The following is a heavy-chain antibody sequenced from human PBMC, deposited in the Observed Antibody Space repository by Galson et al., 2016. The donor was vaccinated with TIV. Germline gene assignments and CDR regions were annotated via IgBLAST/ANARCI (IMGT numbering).Heavy chain of an antibody. J-gene: IGHJ3*02. D-gene: IGHD3-22*01. CDR1: GFTFSSYW. CDR3: VKTNIYLDAVVADGAFDI. CDR2: INGDGSST. Sequence: SLRLSCAASGFTFSSYWMHWVRQPPGKGLVWVSGINGDGSSTKYADSVKGRITISRDNAKKSLYLQMNSLRTEDTALYYCVKTNIYLDAVVADGAFDIWGQGTMVAVS. V-gene: IGHV3-74*01.